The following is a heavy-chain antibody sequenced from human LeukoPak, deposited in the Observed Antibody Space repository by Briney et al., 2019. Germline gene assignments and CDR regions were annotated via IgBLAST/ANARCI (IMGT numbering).Heavy chain of an antibody. CDR3: ARVLSPRYSYGYNY. D-gene: IGHD5-18*01. CDR1: GFTFSTYA. V-gene: IGHV3-30-3*01. CDR2: ISDDGSSK. Sequence: PGGSLRLSCAASGFTFSTYAMHWVRQAPGKGLEWVALISDDGSSKYYADSVKGRFTISRDNSKNTLYLQMRSTLYLQMNSLRVEDTAVYYCARVLSPRYSYGYNYWGQGTLVTVSS. J-gene: IGHJ4*02.